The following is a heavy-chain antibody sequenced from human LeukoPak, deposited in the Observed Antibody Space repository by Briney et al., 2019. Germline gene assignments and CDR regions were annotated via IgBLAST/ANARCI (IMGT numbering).Heavy chain of an antibody. D-gene: IGHD5-18*01. CDR2: ISGSGGST. CDR1: GFTFSSYG. Sequence: GGSLRLSCAASGFTFSSYGMSWVRQAPGKGLEWVSAISGSGGSTYYADSVKGRFTISRDNSKNTLYLQMNSLRAEDTAVYYCAKVKGSYGHYFDYWGQGTLVTVSS. CDR3: AKVKGSYGHYFDY. J-gene: IGHJ4*02. V-gene: IGHV3-23*01.